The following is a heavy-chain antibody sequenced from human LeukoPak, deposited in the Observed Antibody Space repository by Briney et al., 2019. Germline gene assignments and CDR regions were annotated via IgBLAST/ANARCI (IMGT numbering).Heavy chain of an antibody. CDR2: ISGSGGST. CDR1: GFTFSSYA. Sequence: GGSLRLSCAASGFTFSSYAMSWIRQAPGKGLEWVSAISGSGGSTHYADSVKGRFTISRDNSKNTLYLQMNSLRADDTAVYYCAKERSGWYYDYWGQGTLVTVSS. CDR3: AKERSGWYYDY. J-gene: IGHJ4*02. D-gene: IGHD6-19*01. V-gene: IGHV3-23*01.